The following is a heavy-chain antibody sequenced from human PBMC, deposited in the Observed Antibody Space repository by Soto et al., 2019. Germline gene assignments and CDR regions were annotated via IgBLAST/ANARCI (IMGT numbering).Heavy chain of an antibody. CDR1: GFAFNTYD. CDR3: TRGYGGSDY. V-gene: IGHV3-48*01. Sequence: EVQLVESGGGLVQPGGSLRLSCAASGFAFNTYDMHWVRQAPGKGLEWVSFISYTTDTIKYADSVKGRFTISRDNGKNTLYLQMNNLRAEDTAVYYCTRGYGGSDYWGQGTLVTVSS. CDR2: ISYTTDTI. D-gene: IGHD2-15*01. J-gene: IGHJ4*02.